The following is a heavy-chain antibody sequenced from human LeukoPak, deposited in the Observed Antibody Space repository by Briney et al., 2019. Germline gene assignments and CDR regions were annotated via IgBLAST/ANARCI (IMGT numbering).Heavy chain of an antibody. V-gene: IGHV1-69*04. D-gene: IGHD3-22*01. Sequence: ASVRVSCKASGGTFSSYATSWVRQTPGQGLEWMGRIIPILGIANYAQKFQGRVTITADKSTSTAYMELSSLRTEDTAVYYCARSTDRKRLYGMDVWGQGTTVTVSS. J-gene: IGHJ6*02. CDR3: ARSTDRKRLYGMDV. CDR1: GGTFSSYA. CDR2: IIPILGIA.